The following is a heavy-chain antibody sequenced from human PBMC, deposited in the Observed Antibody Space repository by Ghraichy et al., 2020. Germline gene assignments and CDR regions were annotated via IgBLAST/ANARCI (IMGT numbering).Heavy chain of an antibody. CDR3: GRDLFYWGGDSCYLDAFDI. CDR1: GYTFTNYG. CDR2: ISGYKGNT. V-gene: IGHV1-18*01. Sequence: ASVKVSCKASGYTFTNYGLSWVRQAPGQGLEWMGWISGYKGNTFYAQKVQGRVTMTTDTSTSTAYMELRSLRSDDTAVYYCGRDLFYWGGDSCYLDAFDIWGQGTMVTVSS. D-gene: IGHD2-15*01. J-gene: IGHJ3*02.